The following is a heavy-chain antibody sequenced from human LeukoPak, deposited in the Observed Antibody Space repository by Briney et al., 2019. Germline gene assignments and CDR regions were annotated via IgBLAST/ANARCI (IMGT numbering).Heavy chain of an antibody. Sequence: QPGRSLRLSCAASGFTFSSYAMSWVRQAPGKGLEWVSAISGSGGSTYYADSVKGRFTISRDNSKNTLYLQMNSLRAEDTAVYYCAEDPLTLGWFDPWGQGTLVTVSS. CDR3: AEDPLTLGWFDP. J-gene: IGHJ5*02. CDR2: ISGSGGST. CDR1: GFTFSSYA. V-gene: IGHV3-23*01.